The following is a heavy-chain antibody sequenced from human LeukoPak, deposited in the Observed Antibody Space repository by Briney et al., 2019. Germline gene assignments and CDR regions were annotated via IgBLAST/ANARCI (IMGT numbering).Heavy chain of an antibody. V-gene: IGHV1-58*01. CDR3: AASNGGNSGGHYYYYMDV. J-gene: IGHJ6*03. CDR1: GFTFTSSA. Sequence: SVKVSCKASGFTFTSSAVQWVRQARGQRLEWIGWIVVGSGNTNYAQKFQERVTITRDMSTSTAYMELSSLRSEDTAVYYCAASNGGNSGGHYYYYMDVWGKGTTVTVSS. CDR2: IVVGSGNT. D-gene: IGHD4-23*01.